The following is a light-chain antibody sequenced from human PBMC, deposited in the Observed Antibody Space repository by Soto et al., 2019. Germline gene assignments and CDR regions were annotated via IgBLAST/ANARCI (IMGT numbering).Light chain of an antibody. V-gene: IGKV1-5*03. CDR1: QSINSW. CDR2: KAS. Sequence: DIQMTQSPSTLSASIGDRVTITCRASQSINSWLAWYQQKPGEAPKLLIQKASDLESGVPSRFSGSGSGTVFTLTISSLQPDDFASYYCQQYNAYPLTFGGGTMVEIK. CDR3: QQYNAYPLT. J-gene: IGKJ4*01.